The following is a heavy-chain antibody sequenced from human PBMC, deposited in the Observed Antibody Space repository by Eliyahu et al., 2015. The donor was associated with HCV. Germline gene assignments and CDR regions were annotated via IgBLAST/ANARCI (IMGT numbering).Heavy chain of an antibody. J-gene: IGHJ4*02. CDR2: ITWNSGSI. CDR3: VKGGRYSSSPDY. CDR1: GFTFDDYA. D-gene: IGHD6-13*01. V-gene: IGHV3-9*01. Sequence: EVQLVESGGGLVQPGRSLRLSCAASGFTFDDYAMHWVRQPPGKGLEWVSGITWNSGSIAYADSVKGRFTISRDNAKNSLFLQMNSLRPEDTALYYCVKGGRYSSSPDYWGQGTLVTVSS.